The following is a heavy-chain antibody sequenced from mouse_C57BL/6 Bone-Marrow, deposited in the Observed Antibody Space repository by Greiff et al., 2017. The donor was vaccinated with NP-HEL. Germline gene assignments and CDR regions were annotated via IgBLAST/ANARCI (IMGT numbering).Heavy chain of an antibody. D-gene: IGHD2-4*01. CDR3: ARIDDYDWPYYFDY. V-gene: IGHV1-19*01. CDR1: GYTFTDYY. J-gene: IGHJ2*01. Sequence: VQLQQSGPVLVKPGASVKMSCKASGYTFTDYYMNWVKQSHGKSLEWIGVINPYNGGTSYNQKFKGKATLTVDKSSSTAYMELNSLTSEDSAVYYCARIDDYDWPYYFDYWGQGTTLTVSS. CDR2: INPYNGGT.